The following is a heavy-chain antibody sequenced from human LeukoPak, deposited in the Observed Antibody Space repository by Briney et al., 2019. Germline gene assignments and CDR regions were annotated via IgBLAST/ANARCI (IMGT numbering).Heavy chain of an antibody. V-gene: IGHV4-39*07. CDR1: GGSINNINYY. Sequence: PSETLSLTCTVSGGSINNINYYWGWIRQPPGKGLEWIGSICYSGSTYYNASLKSRVTISVDTSKNQFSLRLSSVTAADTAVYYCARGSLWFGELRYWGQGPLVTVSS. D-gene: IGHD3-10*01. J-gene: IGHJ4*02. CDR2: ICYSGST. CDR3: ARGSLWFGELRY.